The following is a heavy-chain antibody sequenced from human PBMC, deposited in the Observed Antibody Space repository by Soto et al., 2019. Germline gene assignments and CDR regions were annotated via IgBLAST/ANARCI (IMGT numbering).Heavy chain of an antibody. CDR1: GGSISSSNW. CDR3: AAYYYYRCNY. D-gene: IGHD3-10*01. J-gene: IGHJ4*02. CDR2: MYHSGST. V-gene: IGHV4-4*02. Sequence: QVQLQESGPGLVKPSGTLSLTCAVSGGSISSSNWWSWVRQPPGKGLEWIGEMYHSGSTNYNPSLQSRVTISVDKSKNQFSLTLTSVTAADTAVYYCAAYYYYRCNYWGQGTLVTVSS.